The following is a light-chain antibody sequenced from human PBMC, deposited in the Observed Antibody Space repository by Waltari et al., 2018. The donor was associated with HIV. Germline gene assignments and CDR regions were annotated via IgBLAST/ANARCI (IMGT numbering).Light chain of an antibody. J-gene: IGLJ2*01. CDR2: EVS. V-gene: IGLV2-23*02. CDR1: SSDVGSYHL. Sequence: QSALTQPASVSGSPGQSITISCTGTSSDVGSYHLVSWYQQHPGKAPKLMIYEVSKRPSGFSNRFSGSKSCNTASLTIAGLQAEDEADYYGCSYAGSSTPVVFGGGTKLAVL. CDR3: CSYAGSSTPVV.